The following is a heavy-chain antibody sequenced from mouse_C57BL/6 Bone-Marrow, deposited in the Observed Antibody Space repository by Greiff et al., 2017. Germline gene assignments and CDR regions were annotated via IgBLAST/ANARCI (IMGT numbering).Heavy chain of an antibody. D-gene: IGHD2-3*01. J-gene: IGHJ2*01. CDR3: ARVDDGYGYFDY. CDR1: GYTFTSYW. CDR2: IYPGSGST. Sequence: QVQLQQPGAELVKPGASVKMSCKASGYTFTSYWITWVKQRPGQGLEWIGDIYPGSGSTNYNEKFKSKATRTVDTSSSKAYMQLSSLTSEDSAVYYCARVDDGYGYFDYWGQGTTLTVSS. V-gene: IGHV1-55*01.